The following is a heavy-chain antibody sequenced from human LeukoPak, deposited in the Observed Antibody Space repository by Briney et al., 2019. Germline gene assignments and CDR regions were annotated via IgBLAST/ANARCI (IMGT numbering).Heavy chain of an antibody. CDR3: AKGGGYSSGWYGVGSNWFGP. J-gene: IGHJ5*02. V-gene: IGHV3-30*18. Sequence: GGSLRLSCAASGITFSNYWMHWVRQAPGQGLVWVAVISYDGSNKYYADSVKGRFTISRDNSKNTLYLQMNSLRAEDTAVYYCAKGGGYSSGWYGVGSNWFGPWGQGTLVTVSS. CDR2: ISYDGSNK. D-gene: IGHD6-19*01. CDR1: GITFSNYW.